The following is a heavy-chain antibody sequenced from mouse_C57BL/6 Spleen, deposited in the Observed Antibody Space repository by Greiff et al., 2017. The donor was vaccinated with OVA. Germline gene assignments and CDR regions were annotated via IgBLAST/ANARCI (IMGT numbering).Heavy chain of an antibody. Sequence: VKLVESGAELVKPGASPNISCKASGYTFTTYPIEWMKQNHGKSLEWIGNFHPYNDDTKYNEKFKGKATLTVEKSSSTVYLELSRLTSDDSAVYYCARRGPYGSDAMDYWGQGTSVTVSS. V-gene: IGHV1-47*01. J-gene: IGHJ4*01. CDR1: GYTFTTYP. D-gene: IGHD1-1*01. CDR2: FHPYNDDT. CDR3: ARRGPYGSDAMDY.